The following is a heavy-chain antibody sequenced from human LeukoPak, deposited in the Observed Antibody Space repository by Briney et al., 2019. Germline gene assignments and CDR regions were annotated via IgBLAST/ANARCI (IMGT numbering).Heavy chain of an antibody. D-gene: IGHD1-26*01. Sequence: GGSLRLSCVASGFIFSGYAMQWVRQAPGKRLEYVSGISPDGTNIFYADSVKGRFTMSRDNSRDMIYLQMGSLRVEDTAVYYCARDHPLVGATPGAFDIWGQGTMVTVSS. CDR3: ARDHPLVGATPGAFDI. V-gene: IGHV3-64*02. CDR1: GFIFSGYA. CDR2: ISPDGTNI. J-gene: IGHJ3*02.